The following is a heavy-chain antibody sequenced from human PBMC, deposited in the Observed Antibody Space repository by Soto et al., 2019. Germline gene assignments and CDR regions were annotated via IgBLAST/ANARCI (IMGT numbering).Heavy chain of an antibody. V-gene: IGHV4-59*01. D-gene: IGHD4-17*01. CDR3: AASYGDYGNWFDP. Sequence: KTSETLSLTCTVSGGSISSYYWSWIRQPPGKGLEWIGYIYYSGSTNYNPSLKSRVTISVDTSKNQFSLKLSSVTAADTAVYYCAASYGDYGNWFDPWGQGTLVTVSS. CDR1: GGSISSYY. J-gene: IGHJ5*02. CDR2: IYYSGST.